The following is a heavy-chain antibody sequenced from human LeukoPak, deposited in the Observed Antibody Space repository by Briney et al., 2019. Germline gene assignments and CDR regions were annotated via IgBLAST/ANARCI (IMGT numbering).Heavy chain of an antibody. D-gene: IGHD3-10*01. CDR2: INHSGST. J-gene: IGHJ4*02. CDR3: ARDSPGEAFDY. Sequence: SETLSLTCAVYGGSFSGYYWSWIRQPPGKGLEWIGEINHSGSTNYNPSLKSRVTISVDTSKNQFSLKLSSVTAADTAVYYCARDSPGEAFDYWGQGTLVTVSS. CDR1: GGSFSGYY. V-gene: IGHV4-34*01.